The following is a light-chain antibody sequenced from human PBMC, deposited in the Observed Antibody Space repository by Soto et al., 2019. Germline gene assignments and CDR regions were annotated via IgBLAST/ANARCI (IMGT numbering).Light chain of an antibody. CDR3: SSYTTSSTLEV. V-gene: IGLV2-14*03. CDR2: DVS. CDR1: TSDVGGYNY. J-gene: IGLJ1*01. Sequence: QSALTQPASVSGSPGQSITISCTGTTSDVGGYNYVSWYQQHPGKAPKLMIYDVSYRPSGVSDRFSGSKSGNTASQTISGLQAEDEADYYCSSYTTSSTLEVFGTGTKLTVL.